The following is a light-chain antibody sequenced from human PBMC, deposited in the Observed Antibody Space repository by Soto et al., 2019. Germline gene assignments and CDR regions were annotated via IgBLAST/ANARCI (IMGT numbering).Light chain of an antibody. Sequence: EIVLTQSPGTLSLSPGERATLSCRASQSVSSSYLAWYQQKPGQAPRLLIYGASSRATGIPDRFSGSGSGTDFTLTISRLEPEDFAVYYCQQYGSSLLTFGQGTTVDIK. CDR1: QSVSSSY. J-gene: IGKJ3*01. CDR2: GAS. CDR3: QQYGSSLLT. V-gene: IGKV3-20*01.